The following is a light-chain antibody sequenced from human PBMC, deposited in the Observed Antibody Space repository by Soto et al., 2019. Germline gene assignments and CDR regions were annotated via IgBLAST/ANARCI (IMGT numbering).Light chain of an antibody. V-gene: IGKV3-11*01. CDR2: DAY. CDR1: QSFRGL. CDR3: QQRHMWPIT. J-gene: IGKJ5*01. Sequence: VLTQAPVNLSFSTVERATLSCRASQSFRGLLAWYQQKPGQAPRLLIYDAYNRATGIPPRFSGSGSGTDFTLTICSLEPEDSAVYYCQQRHMWPITFCQGTRLEIK.